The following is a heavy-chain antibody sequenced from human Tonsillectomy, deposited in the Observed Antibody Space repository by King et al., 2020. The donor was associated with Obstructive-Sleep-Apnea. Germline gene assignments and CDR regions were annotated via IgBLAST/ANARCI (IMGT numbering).Heavy chain of an antibody. Sequence: DVQLVESGGGLVQPGGSLRLSCAASGFTVSSNYVSWVRQALGKGLEWVSVIYSGGSTYYADSVKGRFTISRDNSKNTLYLQMDSLRAEDTAVYYCARDVQLAARGNWGQRTLVTVSS. J-gene: IGHJ4*02. CDR1: GFTVSSNY. V-gene: IGHV3-66*01. CDR3: ARDVQLAARGN. D-gene: IGHD6-6*01. CDR2: IYSGGST.